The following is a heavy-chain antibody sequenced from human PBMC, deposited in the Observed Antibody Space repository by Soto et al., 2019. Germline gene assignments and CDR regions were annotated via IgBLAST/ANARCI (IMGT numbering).Heavy chain of an antibody. CDR1: VGSISSGDYY. D-gene: IGHD3-3*01. CDR2: IYYSGST. CDR3: ARVPRVLRFLEWSYFSREDGMDV. J-gene: IGHJ6*01. Sequence: SETLSLTCTFSVGSISSGDYYCSWMRQPPGKGLEWIGYIYYSGSTYYNPSLKSRVTISVDTSKNQFSLKLSSVTAADTAVYYCARVPRVLRFLEWSYFSREDGMDVWGQGTTVNVSS. V-gene: IGHV4-30-4*01.